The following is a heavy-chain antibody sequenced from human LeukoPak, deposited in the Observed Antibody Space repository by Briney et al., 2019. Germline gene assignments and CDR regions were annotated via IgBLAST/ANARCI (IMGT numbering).Heavy chain of an antibody. CDR3: AKDREGYSYGVDY. V-gene: IGHV3-33*06. J-gene: IGHJ4*02. Sequence: GRSLRLSCAASGFTFSSYYMHWVRQAPGKCLEWVAVVHNDGDTKYFGDSVKGRFTISRDNSKNTLYLQMNSLRAEDTAVYYCAKDREGYSYGVDYWGQGTLVTVSS. CDR2: VHNDGDTK. CDR1: GFTFSSYY. D-gene: IGHD5-18*01.